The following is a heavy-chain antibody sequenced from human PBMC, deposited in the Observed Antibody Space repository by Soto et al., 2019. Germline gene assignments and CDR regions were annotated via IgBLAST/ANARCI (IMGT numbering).Heavy chain of an antibody. V-gene: IGHV3-33*08. J-gene: IGHJ4*02. CDR2: IWYDGSNK. CDR1: GFTFSSYG. CDR3: ARASTEGYSSSRIDY. Sequence: VQLVESGGGLVKPGGSLRLSCAASGFTFSSYGMHWVRQAPGKGLEWVAVIWYDGSNKYYADSVKGRFTISRDNSKNTLYLQMNSLRAEDTAVYYCARASTEGYSSSRIDYWGQGTLVTVSS. D-gene: IGHD6-6*01.